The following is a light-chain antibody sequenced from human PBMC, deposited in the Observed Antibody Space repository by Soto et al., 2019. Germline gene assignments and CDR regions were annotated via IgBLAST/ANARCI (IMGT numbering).Light chain of an antibody. J-gene: IGKJ4*01. V-gene: IGKV3-11*01. Sequence: EIVLTQSPDTLSLSPGERATLSCRASQSIGPYLAWYQQKPGQSPRLLVYDAVNRAAGAPDRFSGSGSGTDFTLTISSLEPEDSAVYLCQQRSDLPPLTFGGGTKVEIK. CDR3: QQRSDLPPLT. CDR1: QSIGPY. CDR2: DAV.